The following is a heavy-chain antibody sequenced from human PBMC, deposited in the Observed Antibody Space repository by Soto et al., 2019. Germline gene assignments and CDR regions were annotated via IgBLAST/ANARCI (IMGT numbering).Heavy chain of an antibody. J-gene: IGHJ6*02. D-gene: IGHD2-2*01. CDR3: AKDGGDCSSTSCQSGGSVFQWGWRGTLMDV. V-gene: IGHV3-23*01. CDR1: GFTFSSYA. CDR2: ISGSGGST. Sequence: GGSLRLSCAASGFTFSSYAMSWVRQAPGKGLEWVSAISGSGGSTYYADSVKGRFTISRDNSKNTLYLQMNSLRAEDRAVYYCAKDGGDCSSTSCQSGGSVFQWGWRGTLMDVWGQGTTVTVSS.